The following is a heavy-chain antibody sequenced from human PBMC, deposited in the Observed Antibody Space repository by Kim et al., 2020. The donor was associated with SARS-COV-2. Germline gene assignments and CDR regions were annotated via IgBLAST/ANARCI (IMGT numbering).Heavy chain of an antibody. CDR1: GGSISSGSYY. J-gene: IGHJ6*02. D-gene: IGHD6-13*01. V-gene: IGHV4-61*02. CDR2: IYTSGST. Sequence: SETLSLTCTVSGGSISSGSYYWSWIRQPAGKGLEWIGRIYTSGSTNYNPSLKSRVTISVDTSKNQFSLKLSSVTAADTAVYYCAREPFFAGKSYYYYYGMDVWGQGTTVTVSS. CDR3: AREPFFAGKSYYYYYGMDV.